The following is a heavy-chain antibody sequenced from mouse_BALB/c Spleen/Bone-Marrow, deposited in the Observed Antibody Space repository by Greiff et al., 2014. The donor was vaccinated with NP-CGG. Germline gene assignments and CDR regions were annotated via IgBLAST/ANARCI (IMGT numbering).Heavy chain of an antibody. CDR2: IYPGDGDT. V-gene: IGHV1-80*01. D-gene: IGHD1-3*01. CDR1: GYAFSSYW. Sequence: VQLQQSGAELVRPGSSVKISCKASGYAFSSYWMNWVKQRPGQGLEWIGQIYPGDGDTNYNGNFKDKATLTTDKSSTTAYMQLSSLTSEDSAVYFCARGGRLTRYYFDYWGQGTTLTVSS. J-gene: IGHJ2*01. CDR3: ARGGRLTRYYFDY.